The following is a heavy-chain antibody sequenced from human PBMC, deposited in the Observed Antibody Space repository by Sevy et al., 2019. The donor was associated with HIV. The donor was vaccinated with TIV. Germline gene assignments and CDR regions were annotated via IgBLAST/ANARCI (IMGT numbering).Heavy chain of an antibody. D-gene: IGHD5-12*01. V-gene: IGHV3-23*01. CDR3: AKDKRDGYNWGAFDI. J-gene: IGHJ3*02. CDR1: GFTFSSYA. CDR2: ISGSGGST. Sequence: GGSLRLSCAASGFTFSSYAMSWVRQAPGKGLEWVSAISGSGGSTYYADSVKDRFTISRDNSKNTLYPQMNSLRAEDTAVYYCAKDKRDGYNWGAFDIWGQGTMVTVSS.